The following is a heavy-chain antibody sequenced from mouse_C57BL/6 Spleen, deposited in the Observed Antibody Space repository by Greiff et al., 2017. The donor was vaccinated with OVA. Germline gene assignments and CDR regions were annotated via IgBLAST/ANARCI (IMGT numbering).Heavy chain of an antibody. Sequence: QVQLQQSGAELVKPGASVKISCKASGYAFSSYWMNWVKQRPGKGLEWIGQIYPGDGDTNYNGKFKGKATLTADKSSSTAYMQLSSLTSEDSAVYFCARRVAHYGRSYKYFDVWGTGTTVTVSS. CDR3: ARRVAHYGRSYKYFDV. V-gene: IGHV1-80*01. CDR2: IYPGDGDT. CDR1: GYAFSSYW. J-gene: IGHJ1*03. D-gene: IGHD1-1*01.